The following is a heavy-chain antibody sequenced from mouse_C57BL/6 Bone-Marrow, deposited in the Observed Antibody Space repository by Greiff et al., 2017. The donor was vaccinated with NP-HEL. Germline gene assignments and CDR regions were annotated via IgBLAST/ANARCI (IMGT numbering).Heavy chain of an antibody. CDR1: GYTFTSYW. V-gene: IGHV1-55*01. CDR3: ASEGKGHYYYGSSIYWYFDV. Sequence: VQLQQPGAELVKPGASVKMSCKASGYTFTSYWITWVKQRPGQGLEWIGDIYPGSGSTNYNEKFKSKATLTVDTSSSTAYMQLSSLTSEDSAVYYCASEGKGHYYYGSSIYWYFDVWGTGTTVTVSS. CDR2: IYPGSGST. D-gene: IGHD1-1*01. J-gene: IGHJ1*03.